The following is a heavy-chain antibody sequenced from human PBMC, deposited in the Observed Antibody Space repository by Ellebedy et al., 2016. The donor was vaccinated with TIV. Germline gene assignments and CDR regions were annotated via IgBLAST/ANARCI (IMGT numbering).Heavy chain of an antibody. CDR1: GFTFSNYN. Sequence: GGSLRLXXAASGFTFSNYNMNWDRQAPGKGLEWVANIKKDGREKNYVDSVRGRFTISRDNAKNSLYLQMSSLRAEDTAVYYCARDGSIAVDGTSDYWGQGTLVTVSS. J-gene: IGHJ4*02. CDR3: ARDGSIAVDGTSDY. CDR2: IKKDGREK. D-gene: IGHD6-19*01. V-gene: IGHV3-7*01.